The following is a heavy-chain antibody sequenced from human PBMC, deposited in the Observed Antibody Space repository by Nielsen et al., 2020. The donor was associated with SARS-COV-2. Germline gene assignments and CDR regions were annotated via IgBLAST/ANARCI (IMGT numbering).Heavy chain of an antibody. D-gene: IGHD3-22*01. J-gene: IGHJ3*02. CDR1: GYSFTSYW. Sequence: KVSCKGSGYSFTSYWISWVRQMPGKGLEWMGRIDPSDSYTNYSPSFQGHVTISADKSISTAYLQWSSLKASDTAMYYCATLGRYYYDSSGYLDAFDIWGQGTMVTVSS. V-gene: IGHV5-10-1*01. CDR2: IDPSDSYT. CDR3: ATLGRYYYDSSGYLDAFDI.